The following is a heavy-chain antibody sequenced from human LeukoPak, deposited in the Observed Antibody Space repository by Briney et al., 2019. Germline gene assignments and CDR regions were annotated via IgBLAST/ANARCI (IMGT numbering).Heavy chain of an antibody. V-gene: IGHV1-2*02. J-gene: IGHJ3*02. CDR1: GYTFTGYY. CDR2: INPNSGGT. CDR3: ASAITGTVLDAFDI. Sequence: GASVKVSCKASGYTFTGYYMHWVRQAPGQGLEWMGWINPNSGGTNYAQKFQGRVTMTRDTSISTAYMELSRLRSDDTAVYYCASAITGTVLDAFDIWGQGTMVTVSS. D-gene: IGHD1-20*01.